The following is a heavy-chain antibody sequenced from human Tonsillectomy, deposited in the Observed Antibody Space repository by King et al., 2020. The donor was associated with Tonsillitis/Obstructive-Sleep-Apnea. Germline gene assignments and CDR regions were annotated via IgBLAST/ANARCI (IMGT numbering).Heavy chain of an antibody. D-gene: IGHD2-2*02. V-gene: IGHV1-46*01. Sequence: QLVQSGAEVKKPGASVKVSCKASGYTFTSYYMHWVRQAPGQGLEWMGIINPSGGSTSYAQKFQGRVTMTRDTSTSTVYMELSSLRSEDTAVYYCAGRGAYCSSTSCYKFVDYWGQGTLVTVSS. J-gene: IGHJ4*02. CDR3: AGRGAYCSSTSCYKFVDY. CDR1: GYTFTSYY. CDR2: INPSGGST.